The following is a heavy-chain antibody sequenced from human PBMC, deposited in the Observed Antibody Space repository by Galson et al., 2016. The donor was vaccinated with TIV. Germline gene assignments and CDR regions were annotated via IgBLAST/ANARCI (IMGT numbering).Heavy chain of an antibody. CDR2: INTRIHTDTGKP. CDR3: ARDRAGYPSYYELRCGYLDAFDI. D-gene: IGHD3-3*01. V-gene: IGHV7-4-1*02. J-gene: IGHJ3*02. CDR1: GYALTNHA. Sequence: SVKVSCKASGYALTNHAINWVRQAPGQGLEWMGWINTRIHTDTGKPTYAQGFAGRFVFSLDTSVDTAFLQISSLKPEDTAVYYCARDRAGYPSYYELRCGYLDAFDIWGQGTMVTVSS.